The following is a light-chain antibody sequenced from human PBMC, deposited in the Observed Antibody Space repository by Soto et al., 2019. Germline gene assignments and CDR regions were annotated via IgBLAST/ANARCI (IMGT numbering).Light chain of an antibody. J-gene: IGKJ1*01. CDR2: KVS. V-gene: IGKV2-24*01. CDR1: QSLVHSDGNTY. CDR3: VHGTQLPWT. Sequence: DIVMTQTPLSSPVTLGQPASISCRSSQSLVHSDGNTYLAWLQQRPGQPPRLLIYKVSNRVSGVPDRFSVSEAGTDFTLKISSVEAEDVGVYHCVHGTQLPWTFGQGTKVEIK.